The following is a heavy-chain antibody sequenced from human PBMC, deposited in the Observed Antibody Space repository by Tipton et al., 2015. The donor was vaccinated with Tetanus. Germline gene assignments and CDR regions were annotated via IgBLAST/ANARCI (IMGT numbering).Heavy chain of an antibody. CDR2: IYSFGST. CDR3: ARDQARGARGWNYFDY. V-gene: IGHV4-31*03. CDR1: GASISSGGYY. D-gene: IGHD1-26*01. Sequence: TLSLTCTVSGASISSGGYYWTWIRQRPGKGLEWIGDIYSFGSTYYSPSLKSRVTISIDTSKNQYSLQLNPVTAADTAVYYCARDQARGARGWNYFDYWGQGALVTVSS. J-gene: IGHJ4*02.